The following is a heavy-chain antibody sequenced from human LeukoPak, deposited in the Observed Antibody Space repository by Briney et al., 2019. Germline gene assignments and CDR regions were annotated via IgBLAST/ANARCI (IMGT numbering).Heavy chain of an antibody. CDR2: IYTSGST. V-gene: IGHV4-61*02. J-gene: IGHJ2*01. D-gene: IGHD2-21*02. CDR1: GGSISSGSYY. Sequence: SETLSLTCTVSGGSISSGSYYWSWIRQPAGKGLEWIGRIYTSGSTNYNPSLKSRVTISVDTSKNQFSLKLSSVTAADTAVYYCASTKGVTTTPLGYFDLWGRGTLVTVSS. CDR3: ASTKGVTTTPLGYFDL.